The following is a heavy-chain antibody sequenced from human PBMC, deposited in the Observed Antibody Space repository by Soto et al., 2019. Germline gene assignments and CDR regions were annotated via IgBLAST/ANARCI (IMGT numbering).Heavy chain of an antibody. CDR2: IRSKAFGGTT. Sequence: SLRLSCTTSGFTLGDYAVSWVRQAPGKGLEWVAFIRSKAFGGTTDYAASIKGRFTISRDDSKSIAYLQMNSLKTEDTAVYFCTSGPYCSSSSCYRGGYYYSSGLDVWGQVTTVTVSS. D-gene: IGHD2-2*02. V-gene: IGHV3-49*04. CDR3: TSGPYCSSSSCYRGGYYYSSGLDV. J-gene: IGHJ6*01. CDR1: GFTLGDYA.